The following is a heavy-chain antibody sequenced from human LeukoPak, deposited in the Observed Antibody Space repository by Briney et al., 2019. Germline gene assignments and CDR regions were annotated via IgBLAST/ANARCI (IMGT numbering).Heavy chain of an antibody. CDR1: GGSISSSSYY. D-gene: IGHD6-19*01. CDR3: AGERGEEYSSGWYKRNYFDN. J-gene: IGHJ4*02. Sequence: RPSETLSLTCTVSGGSISSSSYYWGWIRQPPGKGLEWIGSIYYSGSTYYNPSLKSRVTISADMSKNQFSLKLTSVTGADTAVYYCAGERGEEYSSGWYKRNYFDNWGQGIRVTVSS. V-gene: IGHV4-39*07. CDR2: IYYSGST.